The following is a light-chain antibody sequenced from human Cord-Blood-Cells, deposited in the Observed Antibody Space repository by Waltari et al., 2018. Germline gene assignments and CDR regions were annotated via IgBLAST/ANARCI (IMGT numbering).Light chain of an antibody. CDR1: SGYRNNK. V-gene: IGLV9-49*01. Sequence: QPVLTKPPSASASLGASVTLTCTLSSGYRNNKVDWYPQRQGRGPRFVMRVGTCGIVGSQGEGIPDRFSVLGSGLKRYLTIKNIQEDDESDYHCGADHGSGSNFVYVFGTGTKVTVL. J-gene: IGLJ1*01. CDR2: VGTCGIVG. CDR3: GADHGSGSNFVYV.